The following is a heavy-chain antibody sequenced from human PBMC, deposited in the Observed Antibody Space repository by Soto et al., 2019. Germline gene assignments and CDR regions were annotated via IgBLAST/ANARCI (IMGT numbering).Heavy chain of an antibody. V-gene: IGHV3-23*01. D-gene: IGHD5-18*01. Sequence: GGSLRLSCVASGFTFSSSTMAWVRQAPGRGLEWVSTIIHSGVDTYYADSVKGRFTIFRDNSKNTLFLQMNSLRVEDTAVYYCAKDHPDNYGYFDSWGQGTLVTVSS. CDR1: GFTFSSST. J-gene: IGHJ4*02. CDR3: AKDHPDNYGYFDS. CDR2: IIHSGVDT.